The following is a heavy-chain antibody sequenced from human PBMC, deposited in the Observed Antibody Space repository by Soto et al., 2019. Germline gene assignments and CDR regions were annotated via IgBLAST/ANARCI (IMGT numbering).Heavy chain of an antibody. V-gene: IGHV1-24*01. D-gene: IGHD1-26*01. J-gene: IGHJ6*02. Sequence: ASVKVSCKVSGYTLTELSMHWVRQAPGKGLEWMGGFDPEDGETIYAQKFQGRVTMTEDTSTDTAYIELSSLRSEDTAVYYCATDYSGSYSFMSDYYYGMDVWGQGTTVTVSS. CDR2: FDPEDGET. CDR1: GYTLTELS. CDR3: ATDYSGSYSFMSDYYYGMDV.